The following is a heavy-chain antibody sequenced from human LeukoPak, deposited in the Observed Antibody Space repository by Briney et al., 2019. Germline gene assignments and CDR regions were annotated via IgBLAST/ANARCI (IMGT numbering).Heavy chain of an antibody. CDR2: MWYDGSRE. J-gene: IGHJ4*02. V-gene: IGHV3-33*01. D-gene: IGHD1-26*01. Sequence: GGSLRLSCAASGFILSTHGMHWVRQAQGKGLEWVAGMWYDGSREDYADSVKGRFTISRDMSKNTLNLQMNSLRVEDTAMFYCARDLSFGSLDFRGQGTLVTVSS. CDR3: ARDLSFGSLDF. CDR1: GFILSTHG.